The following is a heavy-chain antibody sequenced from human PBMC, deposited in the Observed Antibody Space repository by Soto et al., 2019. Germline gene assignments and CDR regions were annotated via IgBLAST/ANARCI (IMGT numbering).Heavy chain of an antibody. Sequence: QITLKESGPTLVKPTQTLTLTCTFSGFSLSTSGVGVGWIRPPPGKALEWLALFYWDDDTRYSPSLKRRLTITKDTTKNQVVLTMTNMDPVDTATYYCAHYFYRRVDDAFDIWGQGTMVTVSS. CDR1: GFSLSTSGVG. V-gene: IGHV2-5*02. CDR2: FYWDDDT. J-gene: IGHJ3*02. CDR3: AHYFYRRVDDAFDI. D-gene: IGHD3-10*01.